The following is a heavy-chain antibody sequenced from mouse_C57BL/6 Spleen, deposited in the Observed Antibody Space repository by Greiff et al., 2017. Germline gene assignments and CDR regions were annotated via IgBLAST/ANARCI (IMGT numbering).Heavy chain of an antibody. CDR3: ARWDGSPFDY. CDR2: IYPGDGDT. V-gene: IGHV1-82*01. J-gene: IGHJ2*01. CDR1: GYAFSSSW. Sequence: VQLQQSGPELVKPGASVKISCKASGYAFSSSWMNWVKQRPGKGLEWIGRIYPGDGDTNYNGKFKGKATLTADKSSSTAYMQLSSLTSEDSAVYFCARWDGSPFDYWGQGTTLTVSS. D-gene: IGHD1-1*01.